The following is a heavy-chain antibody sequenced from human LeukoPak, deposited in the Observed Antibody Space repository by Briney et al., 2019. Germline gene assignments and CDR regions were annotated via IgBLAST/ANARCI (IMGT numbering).Heavy chain of an antibody. CDR3: ARLSYGDYGVGYSDY. V-gene: IGHV4-39*01. D-gene: IGHD4-17*01. CDR2: IYYSGST. J-gene: IGHJ4*02. CDR1: GGSISSSSYY. Sequence: PSETLSLTCTVSGGSISSSSYYWGWIRQPPGKGLEWIGSIYYSGSTYYNPSLKSRVTISVDTSKNQFSLKLSSVTAADTAVYYCARLSYGDYGVGYSDYWGQGTLVTVSS.